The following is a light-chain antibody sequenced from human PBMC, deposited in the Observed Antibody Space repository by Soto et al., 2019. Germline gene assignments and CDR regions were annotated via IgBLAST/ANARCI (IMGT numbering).Light chain of an antibody. J-gene: IGKJ3*01. Sequence: DIQMTQSPSTLSASVGDRLSITCRASQSITNWLAWYQQKPGKAPKLLIYKASSLKSEVPSRFSGSASGPEFTLTISSLQPDDFATYYCQQYHSYPFTFGPGTKVDIK. CDR3: QQYHSYPFT. CDR2: KAS. V-gene: IGKV1-5*03. CDR1: QSITNW.